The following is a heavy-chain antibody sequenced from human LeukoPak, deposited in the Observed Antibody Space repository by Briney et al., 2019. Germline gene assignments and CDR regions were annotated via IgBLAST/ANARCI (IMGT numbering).Heavy chain of an antibody. CDR2: IYNTETT. J-gene: IGHJ4*02. Sequence: PSETLSLTCTVSGGSISSYYWSWIRQPPGKALEWIGYIYNTETTNYNPSLQSRLTMSIDTSRNQFSLKMTSVTAADTAVYFCARGGGYDLWSGYYPLDYWGQGTLVTVSS. V-gene: IGHV4-59*08. CDR3: ARGGGYDLWSGYYPLDY. D-gene: IGHD3-3*01. CDR1: GGSISSYY.